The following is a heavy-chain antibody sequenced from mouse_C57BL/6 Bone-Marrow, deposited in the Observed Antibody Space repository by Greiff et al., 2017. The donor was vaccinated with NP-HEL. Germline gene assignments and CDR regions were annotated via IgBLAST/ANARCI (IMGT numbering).Heavy chain of an antibody. J-gene: IGHJ3*01. CDR2: ISSGGSYT. V-gene: IGHV5-6*01. CDR3: ARQDYYGSSQSAWFAY. CDR1: GFTFSSYG. Sequence: EVKVVESGGDLVKPGGSLKLSCAASGFTFSSYGMSWVRQTPDKRLEWVATISSGGSYTYYPDSVKGRFTISRDNAKNTLYLQMSSLKSEDTAMYYCARQDYYGSSQSAWFAYWGQGTLVTVSA. D-gene: IGHD1-1*01.